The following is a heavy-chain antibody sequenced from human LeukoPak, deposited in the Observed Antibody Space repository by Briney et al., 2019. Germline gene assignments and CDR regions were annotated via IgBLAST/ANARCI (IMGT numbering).Heavy chain of an antibody. D-gene: IGHD3-10*01. CDR2: INPNSGGT. J-gene: IGHJ6*02. Sequence: ASVKVSCKASGYTFTGYYMHWVRQAPGQGLEWIGWINPNSGGTNYAQKFQGRVTMTRDTSISTAYMELSRLRSDDTAVYYCARDYYGSGSNWYYYGMDVWGQGTTVTVSS. CDR1: GYTFTGYY. V-gene: IGHV1-2*02. CDR3: ARDYYGSGSNWYYYGMDV.